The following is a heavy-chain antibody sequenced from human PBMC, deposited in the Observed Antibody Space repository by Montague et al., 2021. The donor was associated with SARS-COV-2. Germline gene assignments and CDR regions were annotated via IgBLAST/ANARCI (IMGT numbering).Heavy chain of an antibody. Sequence: TLSLTCTVSGGSISSGSYYWSWIRQPAGKGLEWIGRIYISGTTNYNPSLKSRVTISVDTSKNQFSLTLTSVTAADTAMYYCASHFVWQQLSTWGQGTLVSVSS. CDR2: IYISGTT. J-gene: IGHJ4*02. V-gene: IGHV4-61*02. D-gene: IGHD6-13*01. CDR1: GGSISSGSYY. CDR3: ASHFVWQQLST.